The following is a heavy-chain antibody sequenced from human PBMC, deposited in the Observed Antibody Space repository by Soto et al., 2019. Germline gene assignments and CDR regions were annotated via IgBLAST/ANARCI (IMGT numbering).Heavy chain of an antibody. V-gene: IGHV4-34*01. J-gene: IGHJ4*02. Sequence: SETLSLTCAVYGGSFRRYYWSWIRQPPGKGLEWIGEINHRGSTNYSPSLKGRVTISVDTSKNQFSLKLSSVTAADTAVYYCARKPDYGDYAGEDYWGQGTQVTVSS. CDR1: GGSFRRYY. CDR2: INHRGST. CDR3: ARKPDYGDYAGEDY. D-gene: IGHD4-17*01.